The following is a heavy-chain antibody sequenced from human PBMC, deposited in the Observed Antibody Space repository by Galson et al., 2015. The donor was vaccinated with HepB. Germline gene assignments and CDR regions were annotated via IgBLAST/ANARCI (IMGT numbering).Heavy chain of an antibody. V-gene: IGHV1-69*10. D-gene: IGHD3-9*01. CDR1: GGTFSTYA. Sequence: SVKVSCKASGGTFSTYAISWVRQAPGQGLEWMGGIIPILGIPNYAQKFHGKVTIIADKSTSTAYMELSSLRSDDTAVYFCAVGRETILGYFDFWGQGTLVTVSS. CDR2: IIPILGIP. CDR3: AVGRETILGYFDF. J-gene: IGHJ4*02.